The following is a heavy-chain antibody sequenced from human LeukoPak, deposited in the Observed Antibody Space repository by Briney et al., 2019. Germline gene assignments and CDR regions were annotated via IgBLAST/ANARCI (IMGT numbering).Heavy chain of an antibody. CDR2: INPSGGST. CDR1: GYTFTSYY. D-gene: IGHD3-22*01. Sequence: ASVKVSCKASGYTFTSYYMHWVRQAPGQGLEWMGIINPSGGSTSYAQKFQGRVTMTRDTSTSTVYMELSSLRSEDTAVYYCAKDFYYYDSSGYYYVSAAFDIWGQGTMVTVSS. V-gene: IGHV1-46*01. CDR3: AKDFYYYDSSGYYYVSAAFDI. J-gene: IGHJ3*02.